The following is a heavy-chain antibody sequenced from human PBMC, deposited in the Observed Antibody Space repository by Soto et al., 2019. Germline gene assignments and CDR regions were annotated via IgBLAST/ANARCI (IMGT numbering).Heavy chain of an antibody. J-gene: IGHJ6*02. D-gene: IGHD6-19*01. Sequence: QIRLVESGGCVVQPGGCLRLSCAASGFTFNTYGFNWIRQSPGKGLEWVAVIWYDGNTRYYADSVKGRFTISRDNLKSTLYLQMNSLTAEDTAVYYCARPLVAPVAGPYYYGMDVWGQGTTVTVSS. CDR1: GFTFNTYG. V-gene: IGHV3-33*01. CDR2: IWYDGNTR. CDR3: ARPLVAPVAGPYYYGMDV.